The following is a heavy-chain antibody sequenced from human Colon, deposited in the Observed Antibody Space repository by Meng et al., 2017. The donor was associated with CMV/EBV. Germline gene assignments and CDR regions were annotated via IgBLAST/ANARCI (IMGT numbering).Heavy chain of an antibody. CDR2: ISSGGDYI. Sequence: ASRFTFRAYSMNWVRQAPGKGLEWVSSISSGGDYIYYTDSVKGRFTISRDNAKNSLYLQMNSLRADDTAVYYCARAVTTVTTWFDPWGQGTLVTVSS. V-gene: IGHV3-21*01. CDR1: RFTFRAYS. D-gene: IGHD4-17*01. J-gene: IGHJ5*02. CDR3: ARAVTTVTTWFDP.